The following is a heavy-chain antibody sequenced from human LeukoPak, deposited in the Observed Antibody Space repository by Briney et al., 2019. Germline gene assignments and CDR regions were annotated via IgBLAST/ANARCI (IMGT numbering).Heavy chain of an antibody. J-gene: IGHJ4*02. V-gene: IGHV3-74*01. Sequence: GGSLRLSCAASGFAFSSYWMLWVRQVPGKGLVWVSRIDGDGTITTYADFAKGRFTISRDNTNNILYLQMNSLRAEDTAIYYCSRSQFDYWGRGVLVTVSS. CDR1: GFAFSSYW. CDR2: IDGDGTIT. CDR3: SRSQFDY.